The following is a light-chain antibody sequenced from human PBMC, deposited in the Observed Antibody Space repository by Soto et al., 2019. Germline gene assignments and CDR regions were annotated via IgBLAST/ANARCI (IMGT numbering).Light chain of an antibody. CDR3: SSYTSSSTYV. J-gene: IGLJ1*01. Sequence: QSALSQPASVSGSPGQSITISCTGNSNDVGGYNYVSWYQQYPGKAPKLMIYDVSDRPSGVSNRFSGSKSGNTASLTISGLQAEDEADYYCSSYTSSSTYVFGTGTKVTVL. V-gene: IGLV2-14*01. CDR2: DVS. CDR1: SNDVGGYNY.